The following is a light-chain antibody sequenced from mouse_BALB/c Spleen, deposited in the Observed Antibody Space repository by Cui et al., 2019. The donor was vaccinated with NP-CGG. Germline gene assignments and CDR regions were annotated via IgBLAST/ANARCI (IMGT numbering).Light chain of an antibody. Sequence: QAVGTRESELTTSPGETVTLTCRSSTGAVTTSNYANWVQEKPDHLFTGLIGGTNNRAPGVPARFSGSLIGDKAALTITGAQTEDEAIYFCALWYSNHWVFGGGTKLTVL. CDR2: GTN. CDR1: TGAVTTSNY. J-gene: IGLJ1*01. V-gene: IGLV1*01. CDR3: ALWYSNHWV.